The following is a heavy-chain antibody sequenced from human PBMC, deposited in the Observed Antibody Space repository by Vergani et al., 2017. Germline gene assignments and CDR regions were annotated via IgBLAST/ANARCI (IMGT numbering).Heavy chain of an antibody. Sequence: QLQLQQSGPGLVKPSETLFLTCTVSADSISSGSYYWGWIRQPPGKSLEWIGSIYYSGLTYYNPSLKSRVAISVDTSKNQFSLKVTSVTAADTAVYFCARQRPGSGWSPGDFDDWGQGILGTVSS. J-gene: IGHJ4*02. D-gene: IGHD6-19*01. CDR3: ARQRPGSGWSPGDFDD. V-gene: IGHV4-39*01. CDR2: IYYSGLT. CDR1: ADSISSGSYY.